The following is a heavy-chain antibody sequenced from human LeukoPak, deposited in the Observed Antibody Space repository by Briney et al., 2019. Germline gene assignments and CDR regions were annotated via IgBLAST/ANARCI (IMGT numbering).Heavy chain of an antibody. CDR1: GGTFSSYA. Sequence: ASVTVSCKASGGTFSSYAISWVRQAPGKGLEWMGGFDPEDGEAIYAQKFQGRVTMTEDTSTDTAYMELSSLRSEDTAVYYCATDMGDYFDYWGQGTLVTVSS. V-gene: IGHV1-24*01. CDR3: ATDMGDYFDY. D-gene: IGHD3-16*01. CDR2: FDPEDGEA. J-gene: IGHJ4*02.